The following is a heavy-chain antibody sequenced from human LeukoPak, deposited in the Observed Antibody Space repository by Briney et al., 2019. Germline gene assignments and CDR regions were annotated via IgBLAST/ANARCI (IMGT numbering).Heavy chain of an antibody. V-gene: IGHV1-2*06. Sequence: GASVKVSCQASGYTFTGYYMHWVRQAPGQGLEWMGRINPNNGGTNYAQKFQGRVTMTRDTSISTAYMELSRLRSDDTAVYYCARDFGSYDAFDIWGQGTMVTVSS. J-gene: IGHJ3*02. CDR1: GYTFTGYY. D-gene: IGHD1-26*01. CDR3: ARDFGSYDAFDI. CDR2: INPNNGGT.